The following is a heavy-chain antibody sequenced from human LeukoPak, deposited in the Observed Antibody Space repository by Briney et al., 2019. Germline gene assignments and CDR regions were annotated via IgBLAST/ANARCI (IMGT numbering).Heavy chain of an antibody. CDR1: VFTFSGSA. CDR3: TRLGSSGWYNWFDP. CDR2: IRSKANSYAT. D-gene: IGHD6-19*01. Sequence: GGSLRLSCAASVFTFSGSAMHWVRQASGKGLEWVGRIRSKANSYATAYAASVKGRFTISRDDSKNTAYLQMNSLKTEDTAVYYCTRLGSSGWYNWFDPWGQGTLVTVSS. J-gene: IGHJ5*02. V-gene: IGHV3-73*01.